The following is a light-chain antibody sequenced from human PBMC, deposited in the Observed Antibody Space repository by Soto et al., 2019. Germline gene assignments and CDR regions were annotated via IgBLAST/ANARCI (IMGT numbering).Light chain of an antibody. CDR1: QSVSSSF. V-gene: IGKV3-20*01. Sequence: EIVLTQSPGTLSLSPGERATLSCRASQSVSSSFLAWYQQKPGQAPRLLMYGASSRATGIPDRFSGSGSETDFTLTISRLEPEDFAVYYCQQYGGSPPFTFGPGTKVDIK. CDR2: GAS. CDR3: QQYGGSPPFT. J-gene: IGKJ3*01.